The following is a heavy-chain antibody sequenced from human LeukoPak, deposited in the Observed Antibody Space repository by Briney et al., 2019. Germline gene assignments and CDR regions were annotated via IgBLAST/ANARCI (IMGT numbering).Heavy chain of an antibody. CDR1: GGSISSYY. J-gene: IGHJ3*02. V-gene: IGHV4-4*07. D-gene: IGHD6-19*01. CDR2: IYTSGST. Sequence: SETLSLTCTVSGGSISSYYWSWIRQPAGRGLEWIGRIYTSGSTNYNPSLKSRVTISVDTSKNQFSLKLSSVTAADTAVYYCARDPGYSSGWYQPIWGQGTMVTVSS. CDR3: ARDPGYSSGWYQPI.